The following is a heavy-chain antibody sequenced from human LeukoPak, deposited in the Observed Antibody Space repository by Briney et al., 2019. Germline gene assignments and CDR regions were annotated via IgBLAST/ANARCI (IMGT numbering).Heavy chain of an antibody. D-gene: IGHD7-27*01. CDR3: ARVSSNWDTYFHY. Sequence: ASVKVSCKASGYTFTDYYMHWVRQAPGQGLEWMGWINPNSGGTNYAQKFQDRVTMTRDTSINTAYMELSGLRSDDTAVFYCARVSSNWDTYFHYWGQGSLVTVSS. CDR2: INPNSGGT. V-gene: IGHV1-2*02. CDR1: GYTFTDYY. J-gene: IGHJ4*02.